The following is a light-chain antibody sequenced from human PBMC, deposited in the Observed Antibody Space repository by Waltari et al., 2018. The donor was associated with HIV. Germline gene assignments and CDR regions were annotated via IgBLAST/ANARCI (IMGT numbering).Light chain of an antibody. V-gene: IGKV1-39*01. CDR3: QQSFSAAIT. CDR1: QNINDY. Sequence: DIQMTQFPSSLSASVGDTVTITCRASQNINDYLNWYQQRPGKPPNLLIYGASSLQPGVPSRFSARTSGANFTLTITRLQPEDFASYYCQQSFSAAITLGQGTRL. CDR2: GAS. J-gene: IGKJ5*01.